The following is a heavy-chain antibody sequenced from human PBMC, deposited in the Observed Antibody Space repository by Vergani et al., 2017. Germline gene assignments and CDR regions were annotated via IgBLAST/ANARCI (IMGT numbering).Heavy chain of an antibody. J-gene: IGHJ4*02. V-gene: IGHV3-23*01. D-gene: IGHD6-6*01. CDR1: GFTFSSYA. CDR2: ISGSGGST. Sequence: EVQLLESGGGLVQPGGSLRLSCAASGFTFSSYAMSWVRQAPGKGLEWVSAISGSGGSTYYADSVKGRFTISRDNFKNTLYLQMNSLRAEDTAVYYCANWGDSSSSGYFDYWGQGTLVTVSS. CDR3: ANWGDSSSSGYFDY.